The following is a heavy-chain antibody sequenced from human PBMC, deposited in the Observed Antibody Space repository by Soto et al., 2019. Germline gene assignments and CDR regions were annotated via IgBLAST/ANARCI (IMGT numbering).Heavy chain of an antibody. Sequence: QMQLVQSGPEVKKPGTSVKVSCKASGFTFTSSAVQWVRQARGQRLEWIGWIVVGGGNTNYAQKFQERVTITRDMSRXTAYMELSSLRSEDTAVYYCAADPNPYSSGYYLGYWGQGTLVTVSS. J-gene: IGHJ4*02. CDR3: AADPNPYSSGYYLGY. CDR1: GFTFTSSA. V-gene: IGHV1-58*01. CDR2: IVVGGGNT. D-gene: IGHD3-22*01.